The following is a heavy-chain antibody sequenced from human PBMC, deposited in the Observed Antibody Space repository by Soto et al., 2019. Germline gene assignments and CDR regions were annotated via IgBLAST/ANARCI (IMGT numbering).Heavy chain of an antibody. D-gene: IGHD2-15*01. CDR3: ARKVGPYYYYYMDV. J-gene: IGHJ6*03. CDR1: GFTFNSYN. Sequence: EVHLVESGGGLVQPGGSLRLSCAASGFTFNSYNMNWVRQAPVKGLEWVSYIGASSSTIYYADSVKGRCTISRDNAKNSLYLQMNSLRAEDTAVYYCARKVGPYYYYYMDVWGKGTTVTVSS. CDR2: IGASSSTI. V-gene: IGHV3-48*01.